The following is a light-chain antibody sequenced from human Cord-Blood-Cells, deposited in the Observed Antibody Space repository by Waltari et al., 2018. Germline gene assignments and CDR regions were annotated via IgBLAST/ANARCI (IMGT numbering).Light chain of an antibody. Sequence: QSALTQPPSASGSPGQSVTISCTGTSSDVGGYNYVSWYQRHPGKAPQLMIYEVSKRPSGVPRRCAGSKSGNTASQTVAGLQAEDEADYCCSSYAGSNNPVVFGGGTKLTVL. CDR1: SSDVGGYNY. J-gene: IGLJ2*01. CDR3: SSYAGSNNPVV. V-gene: IGLV2-8*01. CDR2: EVS.